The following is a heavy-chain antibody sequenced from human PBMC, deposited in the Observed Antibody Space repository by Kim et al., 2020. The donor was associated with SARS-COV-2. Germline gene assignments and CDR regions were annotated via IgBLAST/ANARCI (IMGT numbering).Heavy chain of an antibody. CDR2: IYYSGST. CDR3: ARVGDIAAAGYEGYYYYY. Sequence: SETLSLTCTVSGGSISSYYWSWIRQPPGKGLEWIGYIYYSGSTNYNPALKSRVTISVDTSKNQFSLKLSSGTAADTAVYYCARVGDIAAAGYEGYYYYY. D-gene: IGHD6-13*01. CDR1: GGSISSYY. V-gene: IGHV4-59*01. J-gene: IGHJ6*03.